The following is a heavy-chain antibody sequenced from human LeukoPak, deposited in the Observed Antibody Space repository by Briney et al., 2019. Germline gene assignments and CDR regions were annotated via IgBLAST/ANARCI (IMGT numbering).Heavy chain of an antibody. J-gene: IGHJ5*02. Sequence: PSETLSLTCTVSGGSISSYYWSWIRQPPGKGLEWIGYIYYSGSTNYNPSLKSRVTISEDMSKNQFSLKLSSVTAADTAVYYCARVPTKYSSSWVGWFDPWGQGTLVTVSS. CDR2: IYYSGST. CDR1: GGSISSYY. D-gene: IGHD6-13*01. V-gene: IGHV4-59*01. CDR3: ARVPTKYSSSWVGWFDP.